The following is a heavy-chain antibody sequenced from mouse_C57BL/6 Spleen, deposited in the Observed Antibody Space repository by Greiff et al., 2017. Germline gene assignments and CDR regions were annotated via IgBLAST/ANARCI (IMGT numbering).Heavy chain of an antibody. CDR3: TRWDYGSSYY. Sequence: VKLVESGAELVRPGASVTLSCKASGYTFTDYEMHWVKQTPVHGLEWIGAIDPETGGTAYNQKFKGKAILTADKSSSTAYMELRSLTSEDSAVYYCTRWDYGSSYYGGQGTLVTVSA. J-gene: IGHJ3*01. V-gene: IGHV1-15*01. D-gene: IGHD1-1*01. CDR2: IDPETGGT. CDR1: GYTFTDYE.